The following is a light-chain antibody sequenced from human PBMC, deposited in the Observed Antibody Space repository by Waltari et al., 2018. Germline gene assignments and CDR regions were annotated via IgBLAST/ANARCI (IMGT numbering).Light chain of an antibody. CDR1: QSVSSN. CDR3: QQYSKWPPHT. V-gene: IGKV3-15*01. CDR2: GAS. Sequence: ETVMTQFPATLSVSPGETATLSCRASQSVSSNLAWYQQKPGQAPRLLIYGASTSATGIPARFSGSGSGTDFTLTISSLQSEDFAVYYCQQYSKWPPHTFGQGTKLEL. J-gene: IGKJ2*01.